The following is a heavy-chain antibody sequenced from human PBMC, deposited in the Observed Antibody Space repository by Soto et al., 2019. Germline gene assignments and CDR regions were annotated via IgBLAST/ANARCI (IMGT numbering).Heavy chain of an antibody. CDR1: GGSISSGGYY. D-gene: IGHD5-12*01. V-gene: IGHV4-31*03. J-gene: IGHJ4*02. Sequence: PSETLSLTCTVSGGSISSGGYYWSWIRQHPGKGLEWIGYIYYSGSTYYNPSLKSRVTISVDTSKTQFSLKLSSVTAADTAVFYCARPPPGGGYDSPPGAGPDYWGQGTLVPVSS. CDR2: IYYSGST. CDR3: ARPPPGGGYDSPPGAGPDY.